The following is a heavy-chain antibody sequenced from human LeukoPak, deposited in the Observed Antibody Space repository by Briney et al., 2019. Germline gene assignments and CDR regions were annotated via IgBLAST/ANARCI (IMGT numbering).Heavy chain of an antibody. D-gene: IGHD2-2*01. CDR1: GDSVSSTA. CDR2: TYYRSKWYN. Sequence: SQTLSLTCAVSGDSVSSTAWNWIRQSPSRGLEWLGRTYYRSKWYNDYAVSVKSRITINPDTSKNQFSLQLNSVTPEDTAVYYCARGGRGYCTSISCYFDYWGQGTLVTVSS. CDR3: ARGGRGYCTSISCYFDY. J-gene: IGHJ4*02. V-gene: IGHV6-1*01.